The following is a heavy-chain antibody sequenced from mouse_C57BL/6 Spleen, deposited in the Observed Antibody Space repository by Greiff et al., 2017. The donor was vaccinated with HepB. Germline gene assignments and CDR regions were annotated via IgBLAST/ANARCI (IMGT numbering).Heavy chain of an antibody. V-gene: IGHV14-1*01. D-gene: IGHD1-1*01. Sequence: EVQLQQSGAELVRPGASVKLSCTASGFNIKDYYMHWVKQRPEQGLEWIGRIDPEDGDTEYAPKFQGKATMTADTSSTTAYLQLSSLTSEDTAVYDGTLYYYGSWFAYWGQGTLVTVSA. CDR3: TLYYYGSWFAY. CDR1: GFNIKDYY. CDR2: IDPEDGDT. J-gene: IGHJ3*01.